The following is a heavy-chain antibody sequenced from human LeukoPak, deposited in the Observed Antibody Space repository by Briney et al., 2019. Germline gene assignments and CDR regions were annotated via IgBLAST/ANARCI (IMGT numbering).Heavy chain of an antibody. V-gene: IGHV4-31*03. J-gene: IGHJ6*02. CDR1: GGSISSGGYY. CDR2: IYYSGST. CDR3: ARDLRSSSSSGINYYGMDV. D-gene: IGHD6-6*01. Sequence: SETLSLTCTVSGGSISSGGYYWSWIRQHPGKGLEWIGYIYYSGSTYYNPSLRSRVTISVDTSKNQFSLKLSSVTAADTAVYYCARDLRSSSSSGINYYGMDVWGQGTTVTVSS.